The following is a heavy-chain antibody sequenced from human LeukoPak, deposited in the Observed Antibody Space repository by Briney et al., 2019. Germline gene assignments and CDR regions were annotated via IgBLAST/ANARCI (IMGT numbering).Heavy chain of an antibody. Sequence: SETLSLTCAVYGGSFSDYYWTWIRQPPGKGLEWIGEINHSGTASYNPSLKSRVIISVNTSKNQFSLRLTSMTAADTALYFCARHGTISDAFDIWGRGTTVTVSS. D-gene: IGHD1-7*01. CDR3: ARHGTISDAFDI. CDR1: GGSFSDYY. V-gene: IGHV4-34*01. CDR2: INHSGTA. J-gene: IGHJ3*02.